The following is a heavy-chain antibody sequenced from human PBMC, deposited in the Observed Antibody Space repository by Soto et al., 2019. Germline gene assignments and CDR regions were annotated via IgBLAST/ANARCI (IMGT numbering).Heavy chain of an antibody. CDR3: AHNSIASRTFDY. CDR2: IYWNDDK. V-gene: IGHV2-5*01. Sequence: QITLKESGPTLVKPTQTLTLTCTFSGFSLSTSGVGVGWIRQPPGKALEWLALIYWNDDKLYSSSLKTRLTITTDSSKNQVLLTMTNMDPVDTATYFCAHNSIASRTFDYWGQGTLVTVSS. D-gene: IGHD6-6*01. J-gene: IGHJ4*02. CDR1: GFSLSTSGVG.